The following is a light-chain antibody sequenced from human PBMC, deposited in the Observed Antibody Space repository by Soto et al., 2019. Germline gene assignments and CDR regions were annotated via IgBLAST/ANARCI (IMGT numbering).Light chain of an antibody. V-gene: IGLV2-14*01. Sequence: QSALTQPASESGSPGQSITMSCTGTSSDVGGYNYVSWYQQHPGKAPKLMIYDVSNRPSGVSNRFSGSKSGNTASLTISGLQAEDEADYYCSSYTSSSSYVFGTGPKVTVL. J-gene: IGLJ1*01. CDR2: DVS. CDR1: SSDVGGYNY. CDR3: SSYTSSSSYV.